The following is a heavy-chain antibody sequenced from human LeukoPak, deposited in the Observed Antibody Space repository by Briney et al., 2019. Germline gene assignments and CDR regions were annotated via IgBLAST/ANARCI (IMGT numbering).Heavy chain of an antibody. CDR1: GGSFSGYY. CDR3: ARQPYSSGWYTSPPGFDY. J-gene: IGHJ4*02. V-gene: IGHV4-34*01. D-gene: IGHD6-19*01. Sequence: SETLSLTCAVYGGSFSGYYWSWIRQPPGKGLEWIGEINHSGSTNYNPSLKSRVTISVDTSKNQFSLKLSSVTAADTAVYYCARQPYSSGWYTSPPGFDYWGQGTLVTVSS. CDR2: INHSGST.